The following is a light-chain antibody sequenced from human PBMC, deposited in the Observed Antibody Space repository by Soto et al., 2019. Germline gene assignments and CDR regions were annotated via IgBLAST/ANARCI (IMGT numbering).Light chain of an antibody. V-gene: IGKV3-11*01. CDR3: QQRSNWPRFT. CDR2: DAS. CDR1: QSVSSY. Sequence: EIVLTQSPATLSLSPGERATLSCRASQSVSSYLAWYQQKPGQAPRLLIYDASNRPTGIPPRFSGSGSGTDFTLTISSLEREDFAVYYCQQRSNWPRFTFGPGTKADIK. J-gene: IGKJ3*01.